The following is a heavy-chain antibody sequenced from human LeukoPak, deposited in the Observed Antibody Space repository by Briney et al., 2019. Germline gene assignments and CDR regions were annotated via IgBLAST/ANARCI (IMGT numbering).Heavy chain of an antibody. CDR2: ISYDGSNK. Sequence: GRSLRLSCAASGFTFSSYGMHWVRQAPGKGLEWVAVISYDGSNKYYTDSVKGRFTISRDNSKNTLYLQMNSLRAEDTAVYYCAKGGGSSESTPFDYWGQGTLVTVSS. V-gene: IGHV3-30*18. CDR1: GFTFSSYG. J-gene: IGHJ4*02. CDR3: AKGGGSSESTPFDY. D-gene: IGHD3-16*01.